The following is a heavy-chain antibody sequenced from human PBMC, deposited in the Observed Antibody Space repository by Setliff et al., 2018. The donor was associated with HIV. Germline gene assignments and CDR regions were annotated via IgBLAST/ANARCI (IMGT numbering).Heavy chain of an antibody. V-gene: IGHV1-3*03. CDR2: INAGNGNT. CDR1: GYSFTTSG. J-gene: IGHJ4*02. D-gene: IGHD3-22*01. CDR3: ARDRPDSTGYYFDY. Sequence: WASVKVSCKAPGYSFTTSGVSWVRQAPGQGLEWMGWINAGNGNTKYSQEFQGRVTITRDTSASTAYMELSSLRSEDMAVYYCARDRPDSTGYYFDYWGQGTLVTVSS.